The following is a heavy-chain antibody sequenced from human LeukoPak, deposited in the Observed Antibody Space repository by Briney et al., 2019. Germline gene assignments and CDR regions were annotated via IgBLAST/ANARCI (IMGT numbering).Heavy chain of an antibody. CDR3: AKRYYYDSSGYELDY. CDR1: GGSISSSSYY. CDR2: IYYSGST. V-gene: IGHV4-39*01. J-gene: IGHJ4*02. D-gene: IGHD3-22*01. Sequence: PSETLSLTCTVSGGSISSSSYYWGWIRQPPGKGLEWIGSIYYSGSTYYNPSLKSRATISVDTSKNQFSLKLSSVTAADTAVYYCAKRYYYDSSGYELDYWGQGTLVTVSS.